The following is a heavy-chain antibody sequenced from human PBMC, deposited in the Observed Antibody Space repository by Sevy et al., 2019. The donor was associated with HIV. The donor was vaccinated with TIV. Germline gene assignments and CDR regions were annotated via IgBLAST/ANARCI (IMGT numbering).Heavy chain of an antibody. D-gene: IGHD3-3*01. V-gene: IGHV3-15*01. Sequence: GGSLRLSCAASGFTFSNAWMSWVRQAPGKGLEWVGRIKRKTDGGTTDYAAPVKGRFTISRDDSKNTLYLQMNSLKTEDTAVYYCTTDGPLHYDFWPWGQGTLVTVSS. J-gene: IGHJ4*02. CDR1: GFTFSNAW. CDR3: TTDGPLHYDFWP. CDR2: IKRKTDGGTT.